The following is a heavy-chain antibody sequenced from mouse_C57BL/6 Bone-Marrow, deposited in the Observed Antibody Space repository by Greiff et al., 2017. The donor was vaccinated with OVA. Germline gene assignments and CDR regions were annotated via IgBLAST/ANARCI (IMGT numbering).Heavy chain of an antibody. CDR1: GFTFSDYY. CDR3: ARHNYYGSSPYYAMDY. Sequence: EVKLVESGGGLVQPGGSLKLSCAASGFTFSDYYMYWVRQTPEKRLEWVAYISNGGGSTYYPDTVKGRFTISRDNAKNTLYLQMSRLKSEDTAMYYCARHNYYGSSPYYAMDYWGQGTSVTVSS. V-gene: IGHV5-12*01. CDR2: ISNGGGST. D-gene: IGHD1-1*01. J-gene: IGHJ4*01.